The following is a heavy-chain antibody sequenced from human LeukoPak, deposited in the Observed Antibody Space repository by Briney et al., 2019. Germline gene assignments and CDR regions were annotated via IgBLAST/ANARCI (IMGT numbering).Heavy chain of an antibody. J-gene: IGHJ4*02. CDR3: AKAKGWYGEGYFDY. V-gene: IGHV3-53*01. D-gene: IGHD3-10*01. CDR2: RYPDGRT. Sequence: PGGSLRLSCAASGFAVSSNYMNWVRQAPGKGLEWVSVRYPDGRTYYADSVKGRFTISRDVSKNTLFLQMTSLRAEDTAVYYCAKAKGWYGEGYFDYWGQGTLVTVSS. CDR1: GFAVSSNY.